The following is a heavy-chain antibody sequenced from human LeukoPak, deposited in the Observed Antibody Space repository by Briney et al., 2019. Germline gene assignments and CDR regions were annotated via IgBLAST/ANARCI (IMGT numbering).Heavy chain of an antibody. CDR2: TYYRSTWCN. J-gene: IGHJ5*02. CDR3: ARRLTQYDCFDP. V-gene: IGHV6-1*01. D-gene: IGHD2-2*01. CDR1: GDSVSSNSVT. Sequence: SQTLSLTCAISGDSVSSNSVTWNWIRQSPSRGLEWLGRTYYRSTWCNDYAVSVRGQITVNPDTSKNQFSLHLNSVTPEDTAVYYCARRLTQYDCFDPWGQGILVAVSS.